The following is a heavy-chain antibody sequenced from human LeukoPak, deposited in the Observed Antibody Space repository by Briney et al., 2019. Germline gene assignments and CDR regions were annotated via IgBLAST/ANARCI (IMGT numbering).Heavy chain of an antibody. J-gene: IGHJ4*02. CDR2: MNPNSGNT. CDR3: AREPRLLWFGELSRGASDY. D-gene: IGHD3-10*01. V-gene: IGHV1-8*02. Sequence: ASVEVSCKASGGTFSSYAISWVRQATGQGLEWMGWMNPNSGNTGYAQKFQGRVTMTRNTSISTAYMELSSLRSEDTAVYYCAREPRLLWFGELSRGASDYWGQGTLVTVSS. CDR1: GGTFSSYA.